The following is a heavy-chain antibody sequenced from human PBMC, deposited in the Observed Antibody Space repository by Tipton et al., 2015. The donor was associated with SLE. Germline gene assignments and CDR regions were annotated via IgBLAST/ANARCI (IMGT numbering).Heavy chain of an antibody. CDR3: ASCSGGSCYSGYFDY. Sequence: LRLSCTVSDGSIRSTNYYWGWIRQPPGKGLEWIGSIFYTGSTYYNPSLKSRVSFSIDTSKHQFSLKLNSVTAADTAVYYCASCSGGSCYSGYFDYWGQGTLVTVSS. V-gene: IGHV4-39*07. J-gene: IGHJ4*02. D-gene: IGHD2-15*01. CDR1: DGSIRSTNYY. CDR2: IFYTGST.